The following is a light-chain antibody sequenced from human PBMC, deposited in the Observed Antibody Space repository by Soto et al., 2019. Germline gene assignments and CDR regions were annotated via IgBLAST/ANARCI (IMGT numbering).Light chain of an antibody. Sequence: QLVLTQSSSASASLGSAVKLTCTLSSGHSSHMIAWHQQQSGKAPRYLMKVEDSGSYNKGSGVPDRFSGSSSGADRHLTISNLQSEDEADYYCEMWDSNSWVFGGGTQLTVL. CDR2: VEDSGSY. V-gene: IGLV4-60*03. CDR3: EMWDSNSWV. J-gene: IGLJ7*01. CDR1: SGHSSHM.